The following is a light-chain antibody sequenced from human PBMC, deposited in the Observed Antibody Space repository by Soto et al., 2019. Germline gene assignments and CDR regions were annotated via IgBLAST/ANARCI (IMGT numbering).Light chain of an antibody. CDR2: DNS. CDR1: SSNIGAGFD. J-gene: IGLJ1*01. Sequence: QSGLTQPPSVSGAPGQRVTISCSGSSSNIGAGFDVHWYRQLPGTAPKLLIYDNSNRPSGVPDRFSGSKSGTSASLAITGLQAEDEAEYYCQSYDSRLSAYVFGSGTKVTVL. CDR3: QSYDSRLSAYV. V-gene: IGLV1-40*01.